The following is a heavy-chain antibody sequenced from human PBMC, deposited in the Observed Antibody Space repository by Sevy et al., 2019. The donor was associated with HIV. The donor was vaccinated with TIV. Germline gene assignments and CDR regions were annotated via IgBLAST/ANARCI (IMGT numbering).Heavy chain of an antibody. Sequence: ASVKVSCKTSGYNFTSYSISWVRQAPGQGLEWMGWISGDSGNTNYTQKFQNRATLTRHTSTSTAYMELRSLKSDDTAVYYCARDLGRYDYVWGTYRVYFFDYWGLWTLVTVSS. CDR2: ISGDSGNT. CDR3: ARDLGRYDYVWGTYRVYFFDY. J-gene: IGHJ4*02. CDR1: GYNFTSYS. V-gene: IGHV1-18*04. D-gene: IGHD3-16*02.